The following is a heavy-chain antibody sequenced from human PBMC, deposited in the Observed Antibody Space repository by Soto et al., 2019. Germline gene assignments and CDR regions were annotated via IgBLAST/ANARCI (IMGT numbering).Heavy chain of an antibody. V-gene: IGHV4-59*01. CDR1: ADSMNNYY. Sequence: SETLSLTCTVSADSMNNYYWSWIRQPPGKGLEWIGYVHNSGINNYNPSLKSRVNISLVTSKNHFSLELTSVTTADTAVYYCARARGQKGLAFDFWGQGTMVTVSS. CDR2: VHNSGIN. CDR3: ARARGQKGLAFDF. J-gene: IGHJ3*01.